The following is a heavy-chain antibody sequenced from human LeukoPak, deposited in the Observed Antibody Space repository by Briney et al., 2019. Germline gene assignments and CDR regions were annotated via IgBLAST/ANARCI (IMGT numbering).Heavy chain of an antibody. Sequence: PGGSLRLSCAASGFTFSSYAMGWVRQAPGKGLEWVSAVSGSGGSAYYADSVKGRFTISRDHSENTLYLQMNSLRAEDTAVYHCAKHGRGNNSRDYFDYWGQGTLVTVSS. D-gene: IGHD5-12*01. CDR2: VSGSGGSA. CDR3: AKHGRGNNSRDYFDY. J-gene: IGHJ4*02. CDR1: GFTFSSYA. V-gene: IGHV3-23*01.